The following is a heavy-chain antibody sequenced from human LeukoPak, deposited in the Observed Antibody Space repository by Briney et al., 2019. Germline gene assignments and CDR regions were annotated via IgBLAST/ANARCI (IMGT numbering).Heavy chain of an antibody. Sequence: PGGSLRLSCAASGFTFDDYAMHWVRQAPGKGLEWVSGISWNSGSIGYADSVKGRFTISRDNAKNSLYLQMNSLRAEDTALYYCAKDIYPYSSGSDWYFDLWGRGTLVTVSS. CDR1: GFTFDDYA. CDR2: ISWNSGSI. V-gene: IGHV3-9*01. CDR3: AKDIYPYSSGSDWYFDL. J-gene: IGHJ2*01. D-gene: IGHD6-19*01.